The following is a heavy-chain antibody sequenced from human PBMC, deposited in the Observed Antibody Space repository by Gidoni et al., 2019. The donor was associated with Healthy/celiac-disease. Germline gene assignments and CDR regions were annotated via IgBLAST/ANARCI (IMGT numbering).Heavy chain of an antibody. CDR1: GGSVSSGSYY. CDR3: ARGSGSSWHNWFDP. Sequence: QVQLQASGPGLVKPSETLSLTCTVSGGSVSSGSYYWSWIRQPPGKGLEWIGYIYYSGSTNYNPSLKSRVTISVDTSKNQFSLKLSSVTAADTAVYYCARGSGSSWHNWFDPWGQGTLVTVSS. D-gene: IGHD6-13*01. J-gene: IGHJ5*02. V-gene: IGHV4-61*01. CDR2: IYYSGST.